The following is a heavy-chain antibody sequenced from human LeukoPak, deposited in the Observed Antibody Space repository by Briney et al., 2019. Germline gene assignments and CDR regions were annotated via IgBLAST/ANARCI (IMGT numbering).Heavy chain of an antibody. Sequence: SETLSLTCTVSGGSISSDYWSWIRQPPGKGLEWIGDVYYSGITNYNPSLKSRVTISVGTSKNHYSLTLTSVTAADTAVYYCARLLGWSGPINWFDPWGRGTLVTVSS. D-gene: IGHD3-3*01. CDR2: VYYSGIT. V-gene: IGHV4-59*08. CDR3: ARLLGWSGPINWFDP. CDR1: GGSISSDY. J-gene: IGHJ5*02.